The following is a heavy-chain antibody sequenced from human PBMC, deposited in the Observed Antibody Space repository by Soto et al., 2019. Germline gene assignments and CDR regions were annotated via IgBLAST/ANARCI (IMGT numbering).Heavy chain of an antibody. CDR1: GYTFTSYG. Sequence: ASVKVSCRASGYTFTSYGISWVRQAPGQGLEWMGWISAYNGNTNYAQKLQGRVTMTTDTSTSTAYMELRSLRSDDTAVYYCARGSNGIDSYDSSGYYGELYDSGQEPLVTV. CDR2: ISAYNGNT. CDR3: ARGSNGIDSYDSSGYYGELYD. J-gene: IGHJ4*02. D-gene: IGHD3-22*01. V-gene: IGHV1-18*04.